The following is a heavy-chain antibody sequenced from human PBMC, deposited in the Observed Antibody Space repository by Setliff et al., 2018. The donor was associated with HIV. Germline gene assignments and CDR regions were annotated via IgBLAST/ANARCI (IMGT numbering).Heavy chain of an antibody. V-gene: IGHV1-69*13. CDR1: GGTFSSYV. CDR2: IIPIFGTA. Sequence: SVKVSCKASGGTFSSYVISWVRQAPGQGLEWMGGIIPIFGTANNAQKFQGRVTITADESTSTAYMELSSLRSEDTAVYYCARPTRGAMTTVTDAFDIWGQGTMVTVSS. J-gene: IGHJ3*02. D-gene: IGHD4-17*01. CDR3: ARPTRGAMTTVTDAFDI.